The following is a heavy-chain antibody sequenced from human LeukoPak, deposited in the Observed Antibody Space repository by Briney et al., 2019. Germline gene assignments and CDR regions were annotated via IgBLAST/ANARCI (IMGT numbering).Heavy chain of an antibody. CDR3: AKVWRGYDSSGYFLRDETDY. D-gene: IGHD3-22*01. CDR2: ISGSGDNT. V-gene: IGHV3-23*01. J-gene: IGHJ4*02. Sequence: GGSLRLSCAASGFTFSSYAMRWVRQAPGKGLEWVSAISGSGDNTYYADSVKGRFTISRDNSKNTLYLQMNSLRAEDTAVYYCAKVWRGYDSSGYFLRDETDYWGQGTLVTVSS. CDR1: GFTFSSYA.